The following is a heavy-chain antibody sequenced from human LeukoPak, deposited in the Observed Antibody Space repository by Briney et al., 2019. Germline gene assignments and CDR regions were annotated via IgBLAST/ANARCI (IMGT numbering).Heavy chain of an antibody. CDR3: AREVYYDILPGYDAYYYMDV. CDR2: IYSSGST. Sequence: SETLSLTCDVSDGSLSSNYWAWIRQPAGKGLEWIGRIYSSGSTSYNPSLKSRVTISVDTSKNQFSLKLASVTAADTGVYYCAREVYYDILPGYDAYYYMDVWGKGTTVTVS. V-gene: IGHV4-4*07. D-gene: IGHD3-9*01. J-gene: IGHJ6*03. CDR1: DGSLSSNY.